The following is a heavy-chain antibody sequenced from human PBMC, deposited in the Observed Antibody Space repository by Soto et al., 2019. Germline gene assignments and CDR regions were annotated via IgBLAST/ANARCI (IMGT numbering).Heavy chain of an antibody. CDR3: ARAYYYGPGSYYFDY. D-gene: IGHD3-10*01. V-gene: IGHV3-11*01. J-gene: IGHJ4*02. CDR1: GFTFSDYY. Sequence: GGSLRLSCAASGFTFSDYYMSWIRQAPGKGLEWVSYISSSGSTIYYADSVKGRFTISRDNAKNSLYLQMNSLRAEDTVVYYCARAYYYGPGSYYFDYWGQGTLVTVSS. CDR2: ISSSGSTI.